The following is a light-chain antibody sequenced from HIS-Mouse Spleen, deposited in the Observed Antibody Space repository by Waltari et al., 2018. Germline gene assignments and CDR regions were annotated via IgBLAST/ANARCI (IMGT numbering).Light chain of an antibody. J-gene: IGLJ3*02. CDR2: KDS. CDR1: ALPKKY. Sequence: SYELTQPPSVSVSLGQMARITCSGEALPKKYAYWYKQKPGQFPVLVIYKDSERPSGIPERFSGSSSGTIVTLTISGVRAEDEADYYCLSADSSGTWVFGGGTKLTVL. CDR3: LSADSSGTWV. V-gene: IGLV3-16*01.